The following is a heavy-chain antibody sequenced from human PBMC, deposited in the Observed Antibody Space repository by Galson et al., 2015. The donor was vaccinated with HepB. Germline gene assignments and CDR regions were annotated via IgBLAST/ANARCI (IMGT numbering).Heavy chain of an antibody. CDR1: GYTFTSYA. CDR3: AGDPAYCGADCHGASYYGLDV. CDR2: ISADIDYT. J-gene: IGHJ6*02. V-gene: IGHV1-18*01. D-gene: IGHD2-21*02. Sequence: SVKVSCKASGYTFTSYAISWVRQAPGQGLEWMGWISADIDYTNYAQRFQGRVTMTADTSTRTAYMELRSLRSDDTAVYYCAGDPAYCGADCHGASYYGLDVWGQGTTVTVSS.